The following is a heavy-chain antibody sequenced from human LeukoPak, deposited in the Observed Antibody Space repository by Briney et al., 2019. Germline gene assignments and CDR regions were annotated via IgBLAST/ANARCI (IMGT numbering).Heavy chain of an antibody. V-gene: IGHV3-49*04. CDR2: IRSKAYRGTT. CDR1: GFTFADHA. D-gene: IGHD5-18*01. CDR3: TRGPILLWIHNGMDV. Sequence: GGSLRLSCIASGFTFADHAMGWVRQAPGRGLEWVGFIRSKAYRGTTEYAASVTGRFTISRDDSKSIAYLQVNSLETEDTAVYYCTRGPILLWIHNGMDVWGQGTAVTVSS. J-gene: IGHJ6*02.